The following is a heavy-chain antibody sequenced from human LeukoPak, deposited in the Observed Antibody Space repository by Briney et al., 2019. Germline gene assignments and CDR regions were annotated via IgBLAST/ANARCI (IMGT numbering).Heavy chain of an antibody. Sequence: ASLKVSCKASGYTFTGCYMHWVRQAPGQGLEWMGRINPNSGGTNYAQKFQGRVTMTRDTSISTAYMELSRLRSDDTAVYYCARTPDSYWFDPWGQGTLVTVSS. V-gene: IGHV1-2*06. CDR2: INPNSGGT. CDR3: ARTPDSYWFDP. CDR1: GYTFTGCY. J-gene: IGHJ5*02. D-gene: IGHD2-15*01.